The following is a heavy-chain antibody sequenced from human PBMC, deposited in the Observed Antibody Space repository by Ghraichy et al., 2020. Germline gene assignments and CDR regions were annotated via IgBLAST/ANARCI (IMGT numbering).Heavy chain of an antibody. D-gene: IGHD3-10*01. CDR3: ARVDGSGSYYRARYAFDI. V-gene: IGHV5-51*01. CDR2: IYPGDSDT. CDR1: GYSFTSYW. Sequence: KVSCKGSGYSFTSYWIGWVRQMPGKGLEWMGIIYPGDSDTRYSPSFQGQVTISADKSISTAYLQWSSLKASDTAMYYCARVDGSGSYYRARYAFDIWGQGTMVTVSS. J-gene: IGHJ3*02.